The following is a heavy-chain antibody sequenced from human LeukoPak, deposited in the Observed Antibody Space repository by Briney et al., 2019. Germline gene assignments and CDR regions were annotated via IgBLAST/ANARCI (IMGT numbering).Heavy chain of an antibody. V-gene: IGHV4-4*07. CDR1: GGSISSYY. Sequence: PSETLSLTCTVSGGSISSYYWNWIRQPAGKGLEWIGRIYTTGSTNYNPSLKSRVTISVDTSKNQFSLKLSSVTAADTAVYYCARVSFNYYYMDVWGKGTTVTISS. CDR3: ARVSFNYYYMDV. CDR2: IYTTGST. J-gene: IGHJ6*03.